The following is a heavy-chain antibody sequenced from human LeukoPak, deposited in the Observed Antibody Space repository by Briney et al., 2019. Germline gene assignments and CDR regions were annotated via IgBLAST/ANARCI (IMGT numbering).Heavy chain of an antibody. J-gene: IGHJ4*02. CDR2: ISGTGGNT. V-gene: IGHV3-23*01. Sequence: SGGSLRLSCAASGFTFSNYPMSWVRQAPGKGLEWVSAISGTGGNTYYADFVKGRFTISRDNSKNTVYLQMNSLRAEDTAVYYCAKEAARPLPVDYWGQGTLVTVSS. CDR1: GFTFSNYP. CDR3: AKEAARPLPVDY. D-gene: IGHD6-6*01.